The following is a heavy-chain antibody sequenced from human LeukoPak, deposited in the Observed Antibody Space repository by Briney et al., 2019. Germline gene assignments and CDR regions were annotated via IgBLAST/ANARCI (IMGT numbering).Heavy chain of an antibody. D-gene: IGHD3-22*01. CDR3: ARYYYDSSGYYPTDFFDY. J-gene: IGHJ4*02. CDR1: GGSISSYY. Sequence: PSETLSLTCTVSGGSISSYYWSWIRQPAGKGLEWIGRIYTSGSTNYNPSLKSRVTMSVDTSKNQFSLKLSSVTAADTAVYYCARYYYDSSGYYPTDFFDYWGQGTLVTVSS. V-gene: IGHV4-4*07. CDR2: IYTSGST.